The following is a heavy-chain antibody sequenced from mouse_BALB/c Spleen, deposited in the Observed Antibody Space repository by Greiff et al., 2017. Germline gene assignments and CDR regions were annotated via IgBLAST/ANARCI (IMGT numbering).Heavy chain of an antibody. V-gene: IGHV14-4*02. CDR1: GFNIKDYY. CDR3: KTADYAMDY. D-gene: IGHD1-2*01. J-gene: IGHJ4*01. Sequence: VQLKESGAELVRSGASVKLSCTASGFNIKDYYMHWVKQRPEQGLEWIGWIDPENGDTEYAPKFQGKATMTADTSSNTAYLQLSSLTSEDTAVYYCKTADYAMDYWGQGTSVTVSS. CDR2: IDPENGDT.